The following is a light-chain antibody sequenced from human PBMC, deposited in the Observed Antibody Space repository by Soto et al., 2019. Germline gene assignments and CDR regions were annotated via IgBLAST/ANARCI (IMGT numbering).Light chain of an antibody. V-gene: IGKV1-33*01. CDR3: QQYENLPT. J-gene: IGKJ5*01. CDR2: DAS. CDR1: QNINNY. Sequence: DIQMTQSPSSLSASIRDRATITCHASQNINNYLNWYQQKPGRAPKLLIYDASNLEGGVPSRFRGSGSGTDFTFTISRLQPEDIATYYCQQYENLPTFGQGTRLEIK.